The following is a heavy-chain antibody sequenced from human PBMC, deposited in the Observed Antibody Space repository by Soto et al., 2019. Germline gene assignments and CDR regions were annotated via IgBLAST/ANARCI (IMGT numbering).Heavy chain of an antibody. CDR3: AGGRGRQQLVMSYYYGMDV. CDR2: INHSGST. Sequence: QVQLQQWGAGLLKPSETLSLTCAVYGGSFSGYYWSWIRQPPGKGLEWIGEINHSGSTNYNPSLKSRVTTSVDTSKNQFSLNLSSVTPADTAVYYCAGGRGRQQLVMSYYYGMDVWGQGTTVTVSS. D-gene: IGHD6-13*01. J-gene: IGHJ6*02. CDR1: GGSFSGYY. V-gene: IGHV4-34*01.